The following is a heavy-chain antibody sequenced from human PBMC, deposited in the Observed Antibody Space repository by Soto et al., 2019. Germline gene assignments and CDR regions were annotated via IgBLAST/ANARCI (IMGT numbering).Heavy chain of an antibody. Sequence: QVQLVESGGGVVQPGRSLRLSCAASGFSFSNFGMHWVRKAPGKGLGWVAVISSDESKEYYADSVQVRFTISRDNSKDTLYLQMHNLRPEDSAVYYCAKDFFSRISARLGIFDYWGQGNLVAVSS. CDR1: GFSFSNFG. J-gene: IGHJ4*02. D-gene: IGHD6-6*01. CDR2: ISSDESKE. V-gene: IGHV3-30*18. CDR3: AKDFFSRISARLGIFDY.